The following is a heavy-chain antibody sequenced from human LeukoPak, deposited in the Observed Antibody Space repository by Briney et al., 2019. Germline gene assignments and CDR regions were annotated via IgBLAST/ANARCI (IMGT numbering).Heavy chain of an antibody. CDR1: GFTFSSYA. CDR3: ARGPIWYDSSGYYPPTGY. D-gene: IGHD3-22*01. V-gene: IGHV3-30-3*01. J-gene: IGHJ4*02. Sequence: PGGSLRLSCAASGFTFSSYAMPWVRQAPGKGLEWVAVISYDGSNKYYADSVKGRFTISRDNSKNTLYLQMNSLRAEDTAVYYCARGPIWYDSSGYYPPTGYWGQGTLVTVSS. CDR2: ISYDGSNK.